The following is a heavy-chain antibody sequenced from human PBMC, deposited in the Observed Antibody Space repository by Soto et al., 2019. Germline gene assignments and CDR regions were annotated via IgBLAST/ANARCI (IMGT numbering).Heavy chain of an antibody. CDR3: AKSGSGWYDAFDI. CDR1: GFTFIRYP. D-gene: IGHD6-19*01. Sequence: GGALRLSCAASGFTFIRYPMSWVLQAPGKGLEWVSAISGSGGSTYYADSVKGRFTISRDNSKNTLYLQMNSLRAEDTAVYYCAKSGSGWYDAFDIWGQGTMVTVSS. CDR2: ISGSGGST. V-gene: IGHV3-23*01. J-gene: IGHJ3*02.